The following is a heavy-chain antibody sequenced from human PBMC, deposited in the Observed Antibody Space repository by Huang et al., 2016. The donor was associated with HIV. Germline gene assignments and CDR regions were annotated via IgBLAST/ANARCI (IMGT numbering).Heavy chain of an antibody. CDR2: ISYDGSNK. Sequence: QVQLVESGGGVVKPGRSLRLSCAASGFIFSNYGMNWVRQAPGKGLEWVALISYDGSNKYYTDSVKGRFSISRDNSKNTLYLQMNSLRAEDTAVYYCALKGDSSGWEYFRHWGQGTLVTVSS. CDR1: GFIFSNYG. V-gene: IGHV3-30*03. CDR3: ALKGDSSGWEYFRH. D-gene: IGHD6-19*01. J-gene: IGHJ1*01.